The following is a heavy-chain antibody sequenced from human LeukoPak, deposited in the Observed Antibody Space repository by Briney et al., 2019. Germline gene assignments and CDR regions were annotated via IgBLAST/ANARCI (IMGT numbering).Heavy chain of an antibody. Sequence: GGSLRLSCAASGFTVSSNYMSWVRQAPGKGLEWVSVIYSGGSTYYADSVKGRFTISRDNSKNTLYLQMNSLRAEDTAVYYCARCQEGDYLDYWGQGTLVTVSS. CDR3: ARCQEGDYLDY. V-gene: IGHV3-66*01. CDR2: IYSGGST. J-gene: IGHJ4*02. D-gene: IGHD5/OR15-5a*01. CDR1: GFTVSSNY.